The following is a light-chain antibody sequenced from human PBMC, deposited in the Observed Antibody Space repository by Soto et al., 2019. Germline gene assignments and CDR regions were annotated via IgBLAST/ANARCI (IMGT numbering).Light chain of an antibody. CDR1: QSIATW. J-gene: IGKJ1*01. V-gene: IGKV1-5*01. CDR3: QQYDSYSRT. Sequence: DIQMTQSPPTLSASVGDRVTISCRASQSIATWLAWYQQKPGKAPKVLIYDASNLESGVSLRFSGSGSGTEFPLTIRNLQPDDFATYYCQQYDSYSRTFGQGTKVDIK. CDR2: DAS.